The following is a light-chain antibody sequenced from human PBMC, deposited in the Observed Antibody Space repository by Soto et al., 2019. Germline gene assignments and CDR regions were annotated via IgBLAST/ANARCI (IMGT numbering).Light chain of an antibody. CDR2: AAS. CDR3: QQLNSYPIT. CDR1: QGISSY. Sequence: DLQLTQSPSFLSASVGDRVTITCRASQGISSYLAWYQQKPGKAPKLLIYAASTLQSGVPSRFSGSGSGTEVTLTVSSLQPEDFATYYCQQLNSYPITFGQGTRLEIK. V-gene: IGKV1-9*01. J-gene: IGKJ5*01.